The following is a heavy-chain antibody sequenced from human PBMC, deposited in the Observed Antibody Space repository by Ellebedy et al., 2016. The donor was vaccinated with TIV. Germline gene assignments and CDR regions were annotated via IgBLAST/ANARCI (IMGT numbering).Heavy chain of an antibody. Sequence: GESLKISXAASGFTFSSYSMNWVRQAPGKGLEWVSSISSSSSYIYYADSVKGRFTISRDNAKNSLYLQMISLRAEDTAVYYCARGPGSSWYGGDYYYMDVWGKGTTVTVSS. CDR2: ISSSSSYI. J-gene: IGHJ6*03. D-gene: IGHD6-13*01. CDR3: ARGPGSSWYGGDYYYMDV. CDR1: GFTFSSYS. V-gene: IGHV3-21*01.